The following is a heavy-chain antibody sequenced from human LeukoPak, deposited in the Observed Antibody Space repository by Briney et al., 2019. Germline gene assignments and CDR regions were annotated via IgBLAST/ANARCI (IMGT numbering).Heavy chain of an antibody. CDR1: GVTLSNYA. CDR3: SRSAYYDGSGNYYDY. CDR2: ISDGGSTT. D-gene: IGHD3-22*01. Sequence: GGSLRLSCVASGVTLSNYAMSWARQAPGKGLEWVSGISDGGSTTTYADSVKGRFTISRDNAKNTLYLQMNGLRAEDTAVYYCSRSAYYDGSGNYYDYWGQGTLVTVSS. J-gene: IGHJ4*02. V-gene: IGHV3-74*01.